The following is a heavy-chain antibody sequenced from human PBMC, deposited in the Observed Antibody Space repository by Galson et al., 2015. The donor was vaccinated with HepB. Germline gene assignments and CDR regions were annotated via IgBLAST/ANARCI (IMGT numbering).Heavy chain of an antibody. V-gene: IGHV7-4-1*02. CDR2: INTKTGEP. Sequence: SVKVSCKASGYTFTNYAMNWVRQAPGQGLEWMGWINTKTGEPTYARAFTGRFVFSLDTSVTTAYLQISSLRAEDTAVYYCARVTSTCKFDRGGYSFYYFGMDVRGQGTTVTAPS. D-gene: IGHD4-23*01. J-gene: IGHJ6*02. CDR3: ARVTSTCKFDRGGYSFYYFGMDV. CDR1: GYTFTNYA.